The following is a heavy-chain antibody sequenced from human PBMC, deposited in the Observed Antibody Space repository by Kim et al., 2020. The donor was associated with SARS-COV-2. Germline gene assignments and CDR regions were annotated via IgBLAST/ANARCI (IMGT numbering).Heavy chain of an antibody. D-gene: IGHD3-22*01. Sequence: GGSLRLSCAASGFTFSSYAMSWVRQAPGKGLEWVSAISGSGGSTYYADSVKGRFTISRDNSKNTLYLQMNSLRAEDTAVYYCANAPIARITMIIWGQGTLVTVSS. V-gene: IGHV3-23*01. CDR1: GFTFSSYA. CDR3: ANAPIARITMII. J-gene: IGHJ4*02. CDR2: ISGSGGST.